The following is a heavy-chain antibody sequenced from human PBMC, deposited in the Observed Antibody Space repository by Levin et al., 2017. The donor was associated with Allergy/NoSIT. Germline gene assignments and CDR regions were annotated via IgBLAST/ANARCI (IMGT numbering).Heavy chain of an antibody. CDR1: GYTFTSHG. V-gene: IGHV1-18*01. J-gene: IGHJ5*02. CDR3: ARCRGCISGYNWFDP. D-gene: IGHD2-15*01. CDR2: ISAYNGNT. Sequence: ASVKVSCKASGYTFTSHGISWVRQAPGQGLEWMGWISAYNGNTNYAQKLQGRVTMTTDTSTSTAYMELRSRRSDDTAAYYCARCRGCISGYNWFDPWGQGTLVTVSS.